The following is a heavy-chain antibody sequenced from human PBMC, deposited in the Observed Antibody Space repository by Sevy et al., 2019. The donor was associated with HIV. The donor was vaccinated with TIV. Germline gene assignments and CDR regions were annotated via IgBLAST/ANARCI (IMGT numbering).Heavy chain of an antibody. D-gene: IGHD6-13*01. CDR3: ARVRLFSSSWKDAFDI. Sequence: GESLKISCKGSGYSFTNYWIAWVRHMPGKGLEWMGIIYPGDSDTRYSPSFQGQVTISADKSISIAYLQWTSLKASDNAMYYCARVRLFSSSWKDAFDIWGQGTMVTVSS. CDR2: IYPGDSDT. V-gene: IGHV5-51*01. CDR1: GYSFTNYW. J-gene: IGHJ3*02.